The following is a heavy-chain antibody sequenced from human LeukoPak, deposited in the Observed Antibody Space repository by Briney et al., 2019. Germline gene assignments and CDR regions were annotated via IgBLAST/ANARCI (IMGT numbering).Heavy chain of an antibody. CDR2: IYYSGST. CDR3: ARVVVITTTIYYFDY. V-gene: IGHV4-59*01. D-gene: IGHD3-22*01. Sequence: PSETLSLTCSVSGGSINSYYWSWIRQPPGKGLEWIGFIYYSGSTSYNPSLKSRVTISVDTSKNQFSLKLSSVTAADTAVYYCARVVVITTTIYYFDYWGQGTLVTVSS. J-gene: IGHJ4*02. CDR1: GGSINSYY.